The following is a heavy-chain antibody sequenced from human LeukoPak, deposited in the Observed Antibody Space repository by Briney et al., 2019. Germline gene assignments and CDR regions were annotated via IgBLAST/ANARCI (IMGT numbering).Heavy chain of an antibody. CDR1: GFTFSSYE. D-gene: IGHD3-22*01. CDR2: ISSSGSSM. J-gene: IGHJ4*02. V-gene: IGHV3-48*03. Sequence: GGSLRLSCAASGFTFSSYEMNWVRQAPGKGLEWISYISSSGSSMSYADSVKGRFTISRDNAKNSMYLQMNSLRAGHAAVYYCARGYYSDTTGYNPLDHWGQGTLVTVSS. CDR3: ARGYYSDTTGYNPLDH.